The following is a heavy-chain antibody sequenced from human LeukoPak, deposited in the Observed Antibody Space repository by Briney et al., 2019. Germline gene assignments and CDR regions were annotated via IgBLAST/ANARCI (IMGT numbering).Heavy chain of an antibody. CDR3: ASMTYYYDSSGYYYEGNFDC. Sequence: PSETLSLTCTVSGGSISSGSYYWSWIRQPAGKGLEWIGRIYTSGSTNYNPSLKSRVTISVDTSKNQFSLKLSSVTAADTAVYYCASMTYYYDSSGYYYEGNFDCWGQGTLVTVSS. D-gene: IGHD3-22*01. CDR2: IYTSGST. CDR1: GGSISSGSYY. J-gene: IGHJ4*02. V-gene: IGHV4-61*02.